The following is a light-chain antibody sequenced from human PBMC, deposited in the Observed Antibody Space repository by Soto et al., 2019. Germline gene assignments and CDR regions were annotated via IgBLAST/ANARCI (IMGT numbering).Light chain of an antibody. CDR2: GPT. V-gene: IGLV1-40*01. CDR1: SSNIGAGYD. CDR3: HSYDSSLSASV. J-gene: IGLJ1*01. Sequence: QSVLTQTPSVSGAPGQRVTISCTGRSSNIGAGYDVHWYQHLPGTAPKLLIYGPTNRPSGVPDRFSGSKSGISASLAITGLQAEDEADYYCHSYDSSLSASVFGAGTKVTVL.